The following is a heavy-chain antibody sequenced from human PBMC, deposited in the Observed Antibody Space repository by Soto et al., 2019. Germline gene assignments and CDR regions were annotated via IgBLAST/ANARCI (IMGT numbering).Heavy chain of an antibody. D-gene: IGHD1-26*01. CDR1: GGTFSSYG. CDR3: ASRERVDAFDV. V-gene: IGHV1-69*06. CDR2: IVPIFGSI. J-gene: IGHJ3*01. Sequence: QVQLVQSGAEVKKPGSSVKVSCKASGGTFSSYGITWVRQAPGQGLEWMGWIVPIFGSINLAQKFRGRLTITPDKSTRTVYMELSRLTSEDTAVYYCASRERVDAFDVWGQGTMVTVSS.